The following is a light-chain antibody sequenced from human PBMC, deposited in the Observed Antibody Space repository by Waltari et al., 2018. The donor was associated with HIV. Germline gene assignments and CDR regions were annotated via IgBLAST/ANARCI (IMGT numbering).Light chain of an antibody. J-gene: IGLJ3*02. V-gene: IGLV1-44*01. CDR2: NSK. CDR3: ATWDHELDSWV. Sequence: QSVLTQPPSAPGTPGQRIILSCSGSSSNIGSDAVYWSQQFPGTAPKLLIFNSKQRPSGVPDRFSASKSGTSASLAISGLQADDEADYYCATWDHELDSWVFGGGTKLTVL. CDR1: SSNIGSDA.